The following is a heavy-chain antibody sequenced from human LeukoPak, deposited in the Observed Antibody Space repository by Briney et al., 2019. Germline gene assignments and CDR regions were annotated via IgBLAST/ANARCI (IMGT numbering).Heavy chain of an antibody. Sequence: PGGSLRLSCAASGFTFSSYAMSWVRQAPGKGLKWVSAISGSGGSTYYADPVKGRFTISRDNSKNTLYLQMNSLRAEDTAVYYCAKGSSSWYEHYFDYWGQGTLVTVSS. CDR2: ISGSGGST. CDR3: AKGSSSWYEHYFDY. J-gene: IGHJ4*02. D-gene: IGHD6-13*01. V-gene: IGHV3-23*01. CDR1: GFTFSSYA.